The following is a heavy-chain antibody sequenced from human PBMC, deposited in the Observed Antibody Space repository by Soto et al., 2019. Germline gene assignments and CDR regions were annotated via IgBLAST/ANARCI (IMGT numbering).Heavy chain of an antibody. V-gene: IGHV1-69*01. CDR1: GGTFSSYA. J-gene: IGHJ6*02. CDR2: IIPIFGTA. D-gene: IGHD3-3*01. CDR3: ARGVHDFWSGYYTPPPYFYGMDV. Sequence: QVQLVQSGAEVKKPGSSVTVSCKASGGTFSSYAISWVRQAPGQGLEWMGGIIPIFGTANYAQKFQGRVTITADESTSTDYMELSSLRSEDTAVYYCARGVHDFWSGYYTPPPYFYGMDVWGQGTTVTVSS.